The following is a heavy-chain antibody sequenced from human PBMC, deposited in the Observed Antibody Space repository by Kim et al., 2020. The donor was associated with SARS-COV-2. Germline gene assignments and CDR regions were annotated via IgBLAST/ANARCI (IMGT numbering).Heavy chain of an antibody. CDR1: GFTFSSYA. CDR2: ISGSGGST. J-gene: IGHJ4*02. D-gene: IGHD3-10*01. V-gene: IGHV3-23*01. Sequence: GGSLRLSCAASGFTFSSYAMSWVRQAPGKGLEWVSAISGSGGSTYYADSVKGRFTISRDNSKNTLYLQMNSLRAEDTAVYYCAKDRLVRGVNAPLRYWGQGTLVTVSS. CDR3: AKDRLVRGVNAPLRY.